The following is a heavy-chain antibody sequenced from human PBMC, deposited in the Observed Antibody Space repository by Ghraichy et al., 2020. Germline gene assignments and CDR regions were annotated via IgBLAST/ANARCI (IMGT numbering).Heavy chain of an antibody. J-gene: IGHJ3*02. CDR3: ARAQGVCSSTSCLAHAFDI. CDR1: GGSISSYY. Sequence: SETLSLTCTVSGGSISSYYWSWIRQPPGKGLEWIGYIYYSGSTNYNPSLKSRVTISVDTSKNQFSLKLSSVTAADTAVYYCARAQGVCSSTSCLAHAFDIWGQGTMVTVSS. CDR2: IYYSGST. D-gene: IGHD2-2*01. V-gene: IGHV4-59*01.